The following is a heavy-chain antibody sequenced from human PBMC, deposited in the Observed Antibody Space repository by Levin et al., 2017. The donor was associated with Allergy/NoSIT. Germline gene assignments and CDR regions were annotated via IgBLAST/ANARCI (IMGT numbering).Heavy chain of an antibody. J-gene: IGHJ5*02. V-gene: IGHV3-69-1*01. CDR1: GFTFSDYY. Sequence: GGSLRLSCAASGFTFSDYYMNWVRQAPGKGLEWVSSISSSSTIYYADSVKGRFTISRDNAKNSLYLQMNSLRAEDTAVYYCARDLCDVVVVPAAMNNWFDPWGQGTLVTVSS. D-gene: IGHD2-2*01. CDR3: ARDLCDVVVVPAAMNNWFDP. CDR2: ISSSSTI.